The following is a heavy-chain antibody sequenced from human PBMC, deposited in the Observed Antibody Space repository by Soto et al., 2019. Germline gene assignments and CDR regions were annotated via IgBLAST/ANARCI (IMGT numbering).Heavy chain of an antibody. V-gene: IGHV3-15*01. CDR1: GFAFKYAR. Sequence: PGGSLRLSCAASGFAFKYARMTWVRQAPGKGLGWVGHIRSNIDGATTAYAAPVKGRFTISRDESKNTVDLQMNSLITEDTAVYYCTTDWGSGTHYARAFDVWGQGTMVTVS. D-gene: IGHD3-16*01. CDR3: TTDWGSGTHYARAFDV. J-gene: IGHJ3*01. CDR2: IRSNIDGATT.